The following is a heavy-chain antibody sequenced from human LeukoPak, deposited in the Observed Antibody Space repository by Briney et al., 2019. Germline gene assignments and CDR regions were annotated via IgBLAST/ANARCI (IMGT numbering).Heavy chain of an antibody. J-gene: IGHJ5*02. V-gene: IGHV1-2*02. Sequence: ASVKVSCKASGYTFSGYYIHWVRQAPGQGLEWMGLIKPDSGDTNYPQNFRGRVTMTRDTSITTAYMELNRLTSDDTAVYYCVRDRPHNWFDPWGQGTLVTVSS. CDR1: GYTFSGYY. CDR2: IKPDSGDT. CDR3: VRDRPHNWFDP.